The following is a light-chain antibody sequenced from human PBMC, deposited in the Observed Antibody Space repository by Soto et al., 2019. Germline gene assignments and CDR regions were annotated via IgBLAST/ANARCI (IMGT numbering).Light chain of an antibody. V-gene: IGKV3-15*01. CDR3: QQYNNWPRT. CDR2: GAS. Sequence: EIVMTQSPATLSVSPGERATLSCRASQSVRNYLAGYQQKPGQAPRLLISGASTRATGIPARFSGSGSGTEFILTIDTLQSEDFAVYYCQQYNNWPRTFGQGTKVEIK. J-gene: IGKJ1*01. CDR1: QSVRNY.